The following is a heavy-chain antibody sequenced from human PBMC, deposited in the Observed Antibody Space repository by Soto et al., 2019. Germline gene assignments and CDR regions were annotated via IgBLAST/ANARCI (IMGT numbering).Heavy chain of an antibody. CDR1: GFTFSSYA. J-gene: IGHJ5*02. D-gene: IGHD5-18*01. V-gene: IGHV3-23*01. CDR3: AKDPFYTAMDRDNWFDP. CDR2: ISGSGGST. Sequence: PGGSLRLSCAASGFTFSSYAMSWVRQAPGKGLEWVSAISGSGGSTYYADSVKGRFTISRDNSKNTLYLQMNSLRAEDTAVYYCAKDPFYTAMDRDNWFDPWGQGTLVTVSS.